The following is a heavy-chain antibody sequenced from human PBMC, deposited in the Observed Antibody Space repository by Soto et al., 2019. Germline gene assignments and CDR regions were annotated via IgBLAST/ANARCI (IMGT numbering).Heavy chain of an antibody. CDR1: GGSISSSSYY. CDR2: IYYSGST. Sequence: SETLSLTCTVSGGSISSSSYYWGWIRQPPGKGLEWIGSIYYSGSTYYNPSLKSRVTISVDTSKNQFSLKLSSVTAADTAVYYCARHLVTSIAAAGNHWFDPWGQGTLVTVSS. J-gene: IGHJ5*02. V-gene: IGHV4-39*01. CDR3: ARHLVTSIAAAGNHWFDP. D-gene: IGHD6-13*01.